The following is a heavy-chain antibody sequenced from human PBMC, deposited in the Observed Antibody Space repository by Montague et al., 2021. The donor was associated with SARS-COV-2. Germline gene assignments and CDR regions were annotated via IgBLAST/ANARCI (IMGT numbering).Heavy chain of an antibody. V-gene: IGHV4-34*01. CDR3: ARGILSMIMAVVVLLGGIYCFDS. J-gene: IGHJ4*03. CDR1: GGSFSNYY. D-gene: IGHD3-22*01. CDR2: SNHKGST. Sequence: SETLSLTCAVYGGSFSNYYWSWFRQPPRRGVVWIGDSNHKGSTXXXPSXXXRVTIFVDTSKNQFSLLLNSLTAANTAVYYCARGILSMIMAVVVLLGGIYCFDSWGQGTLVTVTA.